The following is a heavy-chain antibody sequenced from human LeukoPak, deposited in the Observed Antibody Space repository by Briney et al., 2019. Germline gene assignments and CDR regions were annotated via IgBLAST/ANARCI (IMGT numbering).Heavy chain of an antibody. J-gene: IGHJ4*02. CDR1: GFTFSSYG. CDR3: AKDAVRGVMRYYFDY. Sequence: GRSLRLSCAASGFTFSSYGMHWVRQAPGKGLEWVAVISYDGSNKYYADSVKGRFTIYRDNSKNTLYLQMNSLRAEDTAVYYCAKDAVRGVMRYYFDYWGQGTLVTVSS. V-gene: IGHV3-30*18. D-gene: IGHD3-10*01. CDR2: ISYDGSNK.